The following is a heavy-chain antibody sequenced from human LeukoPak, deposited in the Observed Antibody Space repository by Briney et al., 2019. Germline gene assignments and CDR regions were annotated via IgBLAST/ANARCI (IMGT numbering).Heavy chain of an antibody. J-gene: IGHJ4*02. V-gene: IGHV1-18*01. CDR2: ISAYNGNT. D-gene: IGHD6-13*01. Sequence: ASVKVSCKASGYTFTSYGISWVRQAPGQGLEWMGWISAYNGNTNYAQKLQGRVTMTTGTSTSTAYTELRSLRSDDTAVYYCARAAAARSTFFDYWGQGTLVTASS. CDR3: ARAAAARSTFFDY. CDR1: GYTFTSYG.